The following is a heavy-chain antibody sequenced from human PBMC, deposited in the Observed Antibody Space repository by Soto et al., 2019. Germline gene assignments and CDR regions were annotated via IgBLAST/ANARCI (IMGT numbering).Heavy chain of an antibody. CDR1: GFTFSSYD. J-gene: IGHJ6*02. V-gene: IGHV3-13*01. CDR2: IGTAGDT. CDR3: ARGAAPNYYYYYYGMDV. Sequence: GGSLRLSCAASGFTFSSYDMHWVRQATGKGLEWVSAIGTAGDTYYPGSVKGRFTISRENAKNSLYLQMNSLRAEDTAVYYCARGAAPNYYYYYYGMDVWGQGTTVTVSS. D-gene: IGHD6-6*01.